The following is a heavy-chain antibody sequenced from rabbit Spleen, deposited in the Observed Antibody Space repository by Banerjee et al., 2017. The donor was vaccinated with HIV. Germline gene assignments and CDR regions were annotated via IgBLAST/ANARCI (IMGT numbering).Heavy chain of an antibody. CDR3: ARGTASMTMVITGYYLTL. J-gene: IGHJ6*01. V-gene: IGHV1S45*01. D-gene: IGHD2-1*01. CDR2: IYGGSGAST. Sequence: QEQLVESGGGLVQPEGSLTLTCTASGFSFSSSYYMCWVRQAPGKGLEWIACIYGGSGASTAYASWAKGRFPISKTSSTTVTLQMTSLTAADTATDFCARGTASMTMVITGYYLTLWGPGTLVTVS. CDR1: GFSFSSSYY.